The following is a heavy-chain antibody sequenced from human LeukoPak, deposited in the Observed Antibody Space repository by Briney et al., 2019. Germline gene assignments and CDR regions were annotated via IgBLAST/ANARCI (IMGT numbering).Heavy chain of an antibody. V-gene: IGHV4-39*07. CDR1: GGSIRSSSYY. J-gene: IGHJ4*02. CDR2: IYYRGST. D-gene: IGHD5-18*01. CDR3: ARDPGVDTAVFDY. Sequence: KSSETLSLTCTVSGGSIRSSSYYWGWIRQPPGKGLEWIGSIYYRGSTYYNPSLKSRITLSFDTSKNHFSLKLSSVTAADTAVYYCARDPGVDTAVFDYWGQGSLVTVSS.